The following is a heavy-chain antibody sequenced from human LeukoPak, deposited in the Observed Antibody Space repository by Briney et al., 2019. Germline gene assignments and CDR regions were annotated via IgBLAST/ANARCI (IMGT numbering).Heavy chain of an antibody. CDR2: INPNSGGT. V-gene: IGHV1-2*02. J-gene: IGHJ3*02. CDR3: ARDEAYSGWNAFDI. CDR1: GYTFTGYY. Sequence: ASVKVSCKASGYTFTGYYMHWVRQAPGQGLEWMGWINPNSGGTNYAQKFQGRVTMPRDTSITTAYMELTSLQSDDTAVYYCARDEAYSGWNAFDIWGQGTMVTCSS. D-gene: IGHD5-12*01.